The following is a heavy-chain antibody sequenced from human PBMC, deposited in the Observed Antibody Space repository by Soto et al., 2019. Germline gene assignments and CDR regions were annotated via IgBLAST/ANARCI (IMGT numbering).Heavy chain of an antibody. CDR1: GYSITSGGYY. D-gene: IGHD3-3*02. J-gene: IGHJ5*02. V-gene: IGHV4-31*03. CDR2: IFHSGST. CDR3: VRGGISGHWFDP. Sequence: QVQLQESGPGLLKPSQTLSLTCTVSGYSITSGGYYYSWMRQHPGQGLEWIGYIFHSGSTLSNPSLRGRVTLSADTSKNHLSLKLTSVTAADTSVYLCVRGGISGHWFDPWGQGTLVTVSA.